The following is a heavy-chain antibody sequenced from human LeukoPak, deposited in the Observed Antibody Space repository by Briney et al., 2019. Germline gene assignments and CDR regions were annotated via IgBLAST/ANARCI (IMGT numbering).Heavy chain of an antibody. D-gene: IGHD1-26*01. CDR1: GGSISSSSYY. CDR3: ARDLLSGRV. J-gene: IGHJ4*02. V-gene: IGHV4-39*07. Sequence: KPSETLSLTCTVSGGSISSSSYYWGWIRQPPGKGLEWIGSIYHSGSTNYNPSLKSRVTISVDKSKNQFSLKLSSVTAADTAVYYCARDLLSGRVWGQGTLVTVSS. CDR2: IYHSGST.